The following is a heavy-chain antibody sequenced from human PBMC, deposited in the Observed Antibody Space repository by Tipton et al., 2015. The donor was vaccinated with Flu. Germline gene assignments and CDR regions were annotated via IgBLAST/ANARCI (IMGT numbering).Heavy chain of an antibody. D-gene: IGHD6-19*01. CDR1: GFTFSSYA. Sequence: SLRLSCAASGFTFSSYAMSWVRQAPGKGLEWVSAISGSGGSTYYADSVKGRFTISRDNSKTTLYLQMNSPRAEDTAVYYCAKSGVAVADPFDYWGQGTLVTVSS. CDR3: AKSGVAVADPFDY. CDR2: ISGSGGST. V-gene: IGHV3-23*01. J-gene: IGHJ4*02.